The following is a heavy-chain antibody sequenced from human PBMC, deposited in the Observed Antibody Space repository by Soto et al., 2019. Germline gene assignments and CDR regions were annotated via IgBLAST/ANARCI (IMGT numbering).Heavy chain of an antibody. V-gene: IGHV3-21*01. J-gene: IGHJ5*02. CDR2: ISSRSDFI. D-gene: IGHD5-18*01. CDR1: GFTFSSYS. CDR3: ARDWRTAIT. Sequence: GGSLRLSCAASGFTFSSYSMNWVRQAPGKGLEWVSSISSRSDFIYYAGSVKGRFTISRDNAKNSLYLQMNSLRAEDTAVYYCARDWRTAITWGQGTLVTVSS.